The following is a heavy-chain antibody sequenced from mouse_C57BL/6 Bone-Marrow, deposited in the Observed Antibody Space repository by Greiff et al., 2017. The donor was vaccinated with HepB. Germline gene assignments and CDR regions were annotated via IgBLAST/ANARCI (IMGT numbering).Heavy chain of an antibody. Sequence: VKVVESGPGLVQPSQSLSITCTVSGFSLTSYGVHWVRQPPGKGLEWLGVIWSGGSTDYNAAFISRLSISKDNSKSQVFFKMNSLQADDTAIYYCAKRVYYSNSLFDYWGQGTTLTVSS. CDR1: GFSLTSYG. V-gene: IGHV2-4*01. J-gene: IGHJ2*01. CDR3: AKRVYYSNSLFDY. CDR2: IWSGGST. D-gene: IGHD2-5*01.